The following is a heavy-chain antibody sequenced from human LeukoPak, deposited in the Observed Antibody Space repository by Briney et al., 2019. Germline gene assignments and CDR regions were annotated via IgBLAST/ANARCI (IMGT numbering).Heavy chain of an antibody. Sequence: GGSLRLSCAASGFTFSNYWMIWVRQAPGKGLEWVSTISGSGDSTFYADSVKGRFTISRDNSKNTLYLQMSSLRADDTAMYYCAKLILGARSLFDFRGQGILVTVSS. V-gene: IGHV3-23*01. CDR3: AKLILGARSLFDF. D-gene: IGHD1-26*01. CDR2: ISGSGDST. J-gene: IGHJ4*02. CDR1: GFTFSNYW.